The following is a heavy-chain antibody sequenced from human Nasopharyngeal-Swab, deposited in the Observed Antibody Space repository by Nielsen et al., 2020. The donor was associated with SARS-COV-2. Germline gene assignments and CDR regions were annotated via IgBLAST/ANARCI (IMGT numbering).Heavy chain of an antibody. D-gene: IGHD3-9*01. V-gene: IGHV7-4-1*02. CDR2: INTNTGNP. CDR1: GYTFTSYA. J-gene: IGHJ6*02. Sequence: ASVNVSCKASGYTFTSYAMIWVRQAPGQGLEWMGWINTNTGNPTYAQGFTGRFVFSLDTSVSTAYLQISSLKAEDTAVYYCARGAYYDILTGYYSSFGVPEDYGMDVWGQGTTVTVSS. CDR3: ARGAYYDILTGYYSSFGVPEDYGMDV.